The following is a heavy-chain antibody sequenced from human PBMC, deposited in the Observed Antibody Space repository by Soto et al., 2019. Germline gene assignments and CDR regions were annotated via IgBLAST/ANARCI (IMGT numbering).Heavy chain of an antibody. J-gene: IGHJ6*01. Sequence: QVQLQQWGAGLLKASETLSLTCAVVGDSLRGQSWNWIRQSPGKGLEWIGELDQNGGTNYNPSLKSRAIISDDTSKNQCSLTLTSVTAADTAVYYCAREDSYGWSGESLDVWGQGTTVTVSS. CDR1: GDSLRGQS. V-gene: IGHV4-34*01. D-gene: IGHD3-16*01. CDR2: LDQNGGT. CDR3: AREDSYGWSGESLDV.